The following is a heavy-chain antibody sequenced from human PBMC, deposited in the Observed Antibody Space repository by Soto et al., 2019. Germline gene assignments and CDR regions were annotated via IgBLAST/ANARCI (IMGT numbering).Heavy chain of an antibody. J-gene: IGHJ4*02. CDR1: GFTFSSYS. Sequence: EVQLVESGGGLVKPGGSLRLSCAASGFTFSSYSMNWVRQAPGKGLEWVSSISSSSSYIYYADSVKGRFTISRDNAKNSLYLQMNSLRAEDTAVYYCARDYYYDKQSPYYFDYWGQGTLVTVSS. CDR3: ARDYYYDKQSPYYFDY. D-gene: IGHD3-22*01. CDR2: ISSSSSYI. V-gene: IGHV3-21*01.